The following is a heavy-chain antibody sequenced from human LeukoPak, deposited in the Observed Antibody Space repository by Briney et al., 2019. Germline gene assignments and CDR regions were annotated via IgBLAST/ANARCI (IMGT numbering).Heavy chain of an antibody. CDR3: VRQWNWSQGGAFDF. V-gene: IGHV1-58*01. Sequence: GASVKVSCKASGFTFTSSAVQWVRQARGQRLEWIGWIVVGSGNTNYAQKFQERVTITRDMSTSTAYMELSSLRSEDTAVYYCVRQWNWSQGGAFDFWGQGTMVTVSS. J-gene: IGHJ3*01. CDR1: GFTFTSSA. CDR2: IVVGSGNT. D-gene: IGHD1-1*01.